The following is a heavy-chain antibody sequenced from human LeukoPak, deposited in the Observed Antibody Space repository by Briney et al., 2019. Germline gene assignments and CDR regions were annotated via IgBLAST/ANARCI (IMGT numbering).Heavy chain of an antibody. CDR2: ISSSGSTI. D-gene: IGHD3-3*01. J-gene: IGHJ3*02. Sequence: GGSLRLSCAASGFTFSSYEMNWVRRAPGKGLEWVSYISSSGSTIYYADSVKGRFTISRDNAKNSLYLQMNSLRAEDTAVYYCASSTLRSGYLDAFDIWGQGTMVTVSS. CDR3: ASSTLRSGYLDAFDI. CDR1: GFTFSSYE. V-gene: IGHV3-48*03.